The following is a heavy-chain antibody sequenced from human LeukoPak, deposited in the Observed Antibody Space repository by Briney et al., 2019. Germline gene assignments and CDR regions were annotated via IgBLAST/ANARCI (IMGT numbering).Heavy chain of an antibody. V-gene: IGHV1-46*01. Sequence: ASVKVSRKASVYTFTNYYLHWVRQAPGQGPERMGIINPSRGSATYAQKFQGRVIMTRDTSTSTVYMELNSLRSEDTAVYYCARNGWVGAPQLGAFDVWGQGTMVTVSS. J-gene: IGHJ3*01. CDR2: INPSRGSA. CDR3: ARNGWVGAPQLGAFDV. D-gene: IGHD1-26*01. CDR1: VYTFTNYY.